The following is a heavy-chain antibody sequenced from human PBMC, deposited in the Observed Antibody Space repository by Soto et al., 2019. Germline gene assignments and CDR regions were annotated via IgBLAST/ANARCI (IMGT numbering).Heavy chain of an antibody. V-gene: IGHV4-34*01. Sequence: QVQLQQWGAGLLKPSETLSLTCAVYGGSFSGYYWSWIRQPPGKGLEWIGEINHSGSTNYNPSLKSRVTISLDTSKNQFSLKLSSVTAADTAVYYCARSSPFYFDYWGQGTLVTVSS. CDR1: GGSFSGYY. J-gene: IGHJ4*02. CDR2: INHSGST. CDR3: ARSSPFYFDY. D-gene: IGHD6-6*01.